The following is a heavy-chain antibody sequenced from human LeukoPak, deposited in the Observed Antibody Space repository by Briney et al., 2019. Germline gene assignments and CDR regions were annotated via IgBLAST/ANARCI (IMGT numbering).Heavy chain of an antibody. D-gene: IGHD3-16*01. CDR3: ARDLWVGSPDAFDI. CDR1: GYTFTGYY. Sequence: ASVKVSCKASGYTFTGYYMHWVRQAPGQGLEWMGWINPDSGGTNYAQKFQGRVTMTRDTSISTAYMELSRLRSDDTAVYYCARDLWVGSPDAFDIWGQGTMVTVSS. CDR2: INPDSGGT. V-gene: IGHV1-2*02. J-gene: IGHJ3*02.